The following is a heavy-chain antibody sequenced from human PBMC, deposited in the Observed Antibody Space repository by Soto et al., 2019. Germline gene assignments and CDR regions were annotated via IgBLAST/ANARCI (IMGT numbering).Heavy chain of an antibody. J-gene: IGHJ3*01. V-gene: IGHV4-38-2*01. Sequence: PSETLSLTCAVSGFFISSGNYWGWIRKPPGKGLEWIGSIFHGGNTYYNPSLKSRVTISEDMSKNQFSLKLNSVTAADTAVYYCARARWYDAFDVWGQGTVVTVSS. CDR3: ARARWYDAFDV. CDR2: IFHGGNT. CDR1: GFFISSGNY. D-gene: IGHD2-15*01.